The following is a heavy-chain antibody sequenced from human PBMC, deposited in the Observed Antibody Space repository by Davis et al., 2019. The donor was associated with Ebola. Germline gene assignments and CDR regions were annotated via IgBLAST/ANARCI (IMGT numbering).Heavy chain of an antibody. CDR2: ISAYNGNT. CDR3: ARGGCSGGSCYSMDY. J-gene: IGHJ6*02. Sequence: GESLKISCKASGYTFTSYGISWVRQAPGQGLEWMGWISAYNGNTNYAQKLQGRVTMTTDTSTSTAYMELRSLRSDDTAVYYCARGGCSGGSCYSMDYWGQGTTVTVSS. V-gene: IGHV1-18*04. D-gene: IGHD2-15*01. CDR1: GYTFTSYG.